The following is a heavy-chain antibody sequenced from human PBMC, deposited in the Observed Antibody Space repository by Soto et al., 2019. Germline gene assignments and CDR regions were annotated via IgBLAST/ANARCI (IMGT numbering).Heavy chain of an antibody. Sequence: SETLSLTCTVSGGSSSSGVYYWSWIRHHPGKGLEWIGYIYYSGITYYNPSLKSRVTISVDTSKNQFSLKLSSVTAADTAVYYCAREPGEFLEWLNYGMDVWGQGTTVTVSS. D-gene: IGHD3-3*01. CDR3: AREPGEFLEWLNYGMDV. CDR1: GGSSSSGVYY. V-gene: IGHV4-31*03. CDR2: IYYSGIT. J-gene: IGHJ6*02.